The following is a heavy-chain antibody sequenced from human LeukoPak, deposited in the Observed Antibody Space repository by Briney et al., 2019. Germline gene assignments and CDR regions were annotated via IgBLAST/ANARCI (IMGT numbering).Heavy chain of an antibody. Sequence: GGTLRLSCAASGFTFSSHGMSWVRQAPGKGLEWVSAISGSGGSTYYADSVKGRFTISRDNSKNTLCLQMNSLRAEDTAIYYCAKNSGSYSVFWDWGQGTLVTVSS. D-gene: IGHD1-26*01. CDR1: GFTFSSHG. CDR2: ISGSGGST. CDR3: AKNSGSYSVFWD. V-gene: IGHV3-23*01. J-gene: IGHJ4*02.